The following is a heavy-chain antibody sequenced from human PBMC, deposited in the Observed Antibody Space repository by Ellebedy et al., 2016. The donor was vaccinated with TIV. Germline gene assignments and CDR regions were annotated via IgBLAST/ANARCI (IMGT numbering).Heavy chain of an antibody. CDR1: GFTFSSYG. J-gene: IGHJ4*02. V-gene: IGHV3-33*01. Sequence: GESLKISXAASGFTFSSYGMHWVRQAPGKGLEWVAVIWYDGSNKYYADSVKGRFTISRDNSKNTLYLQMNSLRAEDTAVYYCARGVYGSGYFDYWGQGTLVTVSS. D-gene: IGHD1-26*01. CDR3: ARGVYGSGYFDY. CDR2: IWYDGSNK.